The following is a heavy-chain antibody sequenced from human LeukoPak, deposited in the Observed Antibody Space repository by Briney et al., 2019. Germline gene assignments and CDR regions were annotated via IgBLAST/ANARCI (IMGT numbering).Heavy chain of an antibody. CDR1: GDSFTSYW. J-gene: IGHJ6*03. V-gene: IGHV5-51*01. CDR3: ARHVDVRGVIGYYYMDV. CDR2: IYPGDSDT. D-gene: IGHD3-10*01. Sequence: GESLKISCKGSGDSFTSYWIGWVRQMPGKGLEWMGIIYPGDSDTRYSPSFQGQVTISADKSISTAYLQWSSLRASDTAMYYCARHVDVRGVIGYYYMDVWGKGTTVTVSS.